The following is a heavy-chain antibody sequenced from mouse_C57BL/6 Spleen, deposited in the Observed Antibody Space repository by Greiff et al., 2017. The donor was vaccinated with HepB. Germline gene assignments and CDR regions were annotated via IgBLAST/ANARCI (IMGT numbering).Heavy chain of an antibody. V-gene: IGHV5-4*01. Sequence: EVHLVESGGGLVKPGGSLKLSCAASGFTFSSYAMSWVRQTPEKRLEWVATISDGGSYTYYPDNVKGRFTISRDNAKNNLYLQMSHLKSEDTAMYYCARGLRYWYFDVWGTGTTVTVSS. CDR3: ARGLRYWYFDV. J-gene: IGHJ1*03. CDR2: ISDGGSYT. CDR1: GFTFSSYA.